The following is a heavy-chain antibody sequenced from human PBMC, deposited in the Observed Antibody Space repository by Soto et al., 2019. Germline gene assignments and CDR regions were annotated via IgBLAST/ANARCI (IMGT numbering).Heavy chain of an antibody. CDR1: GYSFTSQW. Sequence: PGESLKISCKGSGYSFTSQWISWVRQMPGKGLEWMGRINPSDSYTNSSPSFQGHVSISADKSINAVYLQWSSLKASDTAMYYCARQGRYFDSWGQGTLVTVSS. J-gene: IGHJ4*02. CDR3: ARQGRYFDS. V-gene: IGHV5-10-1*01. CDR2: INPSDSYT.